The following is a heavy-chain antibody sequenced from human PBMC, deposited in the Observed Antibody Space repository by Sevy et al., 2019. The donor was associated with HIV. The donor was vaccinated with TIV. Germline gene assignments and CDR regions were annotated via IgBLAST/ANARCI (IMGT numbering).Heavy chain of an antibody. CDR3: VRAMASADSF. Sequence: GGSLGLSCAASGFTISSYWMLWVRQAPGKGLEWVANINQDGSTKYYLDSVKGRFTISKDNAKNSVVLQMNSLTAEDTGVYFCVRAMASADSFWGQGTLVTVSS. CDR2: INQDGSTK. J-gene: IGHJ4*02. V-gene: IGHV3-7*01. D-gene: IGHD3-10*01. CDR1: GFTISSYW.